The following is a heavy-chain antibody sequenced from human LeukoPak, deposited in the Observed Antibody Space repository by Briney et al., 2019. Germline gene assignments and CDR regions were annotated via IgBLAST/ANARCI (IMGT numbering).Heavy chain of an antibody. CDR1: GGSVSSSSYY. V-gene: IGHV4-39*01. CDR2: IYYTGSA. CDR3: ASQLDAFDI. Sequence: SETLSLTCTVSGGSVSSSSYYWGWIRQPPGKGLEWNGNIYYTGSADYNPYLKSQVTISIDTSKNQFSLKLNSVTDADTAVYYCASQLDAFDIWDQGTMVTVSS. J-gene: IGHJ3*02.